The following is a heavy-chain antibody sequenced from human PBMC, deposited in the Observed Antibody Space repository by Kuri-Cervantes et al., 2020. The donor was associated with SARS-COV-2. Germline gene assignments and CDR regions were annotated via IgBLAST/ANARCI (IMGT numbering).Heavy chain of an antibody. D-gene: IGHD1-26*01. CDR2: ISGSGGST. CDR1: GFTFSSYA. CDR3: AKDMGEWDAFDI. Sequence: GESLKISCAASGFTFSSYAMSWVRQAPGKGLEWVSAISGSGGSTYYADSVKGRFTISRDNSKNTLYLQMNSLRAGDMALYYCAKDMGEWDAFDIWGQGTMVTVSS. J-gene: IGHJ3*02. V-gene: IGHV3-23*01.